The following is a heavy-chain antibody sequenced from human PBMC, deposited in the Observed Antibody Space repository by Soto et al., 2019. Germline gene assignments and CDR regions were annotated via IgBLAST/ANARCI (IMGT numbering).Heavy chain of an antibody. Sequence: QVQLVQSGAEVKKPGSSVKVSCKASGGTFSSYTISWVRQAPGQGLEWMGRIIPILGIANYAQKFQGRVTITADKSTSTAYMELSSLRSEDTAVYYCARELLGDYAHNDAFDIWGQGTMVTVSS. D-gene: IGHD4-17*01. CDR2: IIPILGIA. CDR3: ARELLGDYAHNDAFDI. V-gene: IGHV1-69*08. CDR1: GGTFSSYT. J-gene: IGHJ3*02.